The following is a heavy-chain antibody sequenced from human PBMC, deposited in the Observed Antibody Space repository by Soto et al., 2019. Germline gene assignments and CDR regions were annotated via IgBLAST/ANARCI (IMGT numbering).Heavy chain of an antibody. CDR3: ARGWGGYFQH. V-gene: IGHV4-59*01. CDR2: IYYSGST. CDR1: GGSISSYY. Sequence: PSETLSLTCTVSGGSISSYYWSWIRQPPGKGLEWIGYIYYSGSTNYNPSLKSQVTISVDTSKNQFSLKLSSVTAADTAVYYCARGWGGYFQHWGQGTLVTVSS. J-gene: IGHJ1*01. D-gene: IGHD7-27*01.